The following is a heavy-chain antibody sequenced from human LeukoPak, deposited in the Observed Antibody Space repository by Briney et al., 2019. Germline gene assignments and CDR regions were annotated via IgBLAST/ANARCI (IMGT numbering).Heavy chain of an antibody. J-gene: IGHJ4*02. V-gene: IGHV3-21*01. CDR3: ARGTTAGYSPSH. CDR2: INRSSSYT. Sequence: PGGSLRLSCAASGFTFSSYNMNWVRQAPGKGLEWISLINRSSSYTFYAESLRGRFTITSDTAKNSVSLKMNSPRAEATAVYYCARGTTAGYSPSHWGQGTLVTASS. CDR1: GFTFSSYN. D-gene: IGHD5-18*01.